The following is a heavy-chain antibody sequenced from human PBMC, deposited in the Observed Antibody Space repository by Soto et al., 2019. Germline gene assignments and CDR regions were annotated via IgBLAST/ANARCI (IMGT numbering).Heavy chain of an antibody. Sequence: SQTLSLTCAISGDSVSSKSAAWNWIRQSPSRGLECLGRTYFRSKWHTDYAGSVRSRISIKPDTSKNQFSLQLNSVTPEDTAVYYCARQQQWPDYWGQGTLVTVSS. J-gene: IGHJ4*02. V-gene: IGHV6-1*01. CDR1: GDSVSSKSAA. CDR2: TYFRSKWHT. D-gene: IGHD6-19*01. CDR3: ARQQQWPDY.